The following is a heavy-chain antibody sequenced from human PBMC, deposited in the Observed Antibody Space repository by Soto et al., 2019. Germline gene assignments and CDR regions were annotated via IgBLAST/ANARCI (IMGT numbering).Heavy chain of an antibody. J-gene: IGHJ6*02. CDR3: ARGLKNYYGVAV. Sequence: EVKVVESGGGLVQPGGSLRLSCAASGFTFTTYWMHWVRQVPGKGLVWVSRIKGDGSSLSYADSVKGRFTISRDNVENTVYLQMGSLRADDTAVYYCARGLKNYYGVAVWGQGTTVTVSS. CDR2: IKGDGSSL. CDR1: GFTFTTYW. V-gene: IGHV3-74*01.